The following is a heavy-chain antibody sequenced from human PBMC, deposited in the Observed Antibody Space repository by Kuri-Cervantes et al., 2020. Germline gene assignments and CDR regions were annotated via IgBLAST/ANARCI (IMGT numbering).Heavy chain of an antibody. Sequence: ASVKVSCKASGYTFTNYAIHWVRQAPGQRLEWMEWSNADNGNTKYSQEFQGRVTITRDTSASTAYMELSSLRSEDTAVYYCARAYLVTMVRGGPYYFDYWGQGTLVTVSS. V-gene: IGHV1-3*01. D-gene: IGHD3-10*01. CDR2: SNADNGNT. CDR1: GYTFTNYA. CDR3: ARAYLVTMVRGGPYYFDY. J-gene: IGHJ4*02.